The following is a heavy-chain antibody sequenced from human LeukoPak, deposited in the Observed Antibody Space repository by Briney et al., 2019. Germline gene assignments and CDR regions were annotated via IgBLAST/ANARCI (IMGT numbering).Heavy chain of an antibody. CDR2: INHSGST. J-gene: IGHJ4*02. D-gene: IGHD3-10*01. Sequence: SETLSLTCAVYGGSFSGYYWSWIRQPPGKGLEWIGEINHSGSTNYNPSLKSRVTISVDTSKNQFSLKPSSVTAADTAVYYCARVRRVRGVIAHFDYWGQGTLVTVSS. CDR1: GGSFSGYY. V-gene: IGHV4-34*01. CDR3: ARVRRVRGVIAHFDY.